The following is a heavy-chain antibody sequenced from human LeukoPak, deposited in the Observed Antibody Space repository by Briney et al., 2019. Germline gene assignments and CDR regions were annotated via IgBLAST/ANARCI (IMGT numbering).Heavy chain of an antibody. CDR2: INHSGST. D-gene: IGHD2-2*01. CDR1: GGSFSGYY. V-gene: IGHV4-34*01. CDR3: ARGVPAAMLVDY. J-gene: IGHJ4*02. Sequence: SETLSLTCAVYGGSFSGYYWSWIRQPPGKGLEWIGEINHSGSTNYNPSLKSRVTISVDTSKNQFSLKLSSVTAADTAVYYCARGVPAAMLVDYWGQGTLVTVSS.